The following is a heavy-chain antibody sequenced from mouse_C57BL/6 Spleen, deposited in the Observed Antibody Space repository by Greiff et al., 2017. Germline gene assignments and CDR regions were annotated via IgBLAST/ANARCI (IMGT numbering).Heavy chain of an antibody. CDR3: AVITTVVATNYFDY. J-gene: IGHJ2*01. CDR1: GYTFTSYG. V-gene: IGHV1-58*01. CDR2: IYIGNGYT. Sequence: EVKLVESGAELVRPGSSVKMSCKTSGYTFTSYGINWVKQRPGQGLEWIGYIYIGNGYTEYNEKFKGKATLTSDTSSSTAYMQLSSLTSEDSAIYFCAVITTVVATNYFDYWGQGTTLTVSS. D-gene: IGHD1-1*01.